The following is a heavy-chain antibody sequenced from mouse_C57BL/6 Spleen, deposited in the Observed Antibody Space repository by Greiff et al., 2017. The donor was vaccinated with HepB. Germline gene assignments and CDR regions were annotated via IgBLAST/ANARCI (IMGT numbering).Heavy chain of an antibody. Sequence: QVQLKQPGTELVKPGASVKLSCKASGYTFTSYWMHWVKQRPGQGLEWIGNINPSNGGTNYNEKFKSKATLTVDKSSSTAYMQLSSLTSEDSAVYYWARKGKLGRLYYFDYWGQGTTLTVSS. CDR1: GYTFTSYW. CDR2: INPSNGGT. D-gene: IGHD4-1*01. V-gene: IGHV1-53*01. J-gene: IGHJ2*01. CDR3: ARKGKLGRLYYFDY.